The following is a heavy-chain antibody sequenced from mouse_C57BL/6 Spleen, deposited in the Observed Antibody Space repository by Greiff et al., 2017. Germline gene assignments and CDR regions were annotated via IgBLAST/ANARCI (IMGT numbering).Heavy chain of an antibody. J-gene: IGHJ4*01. V-gene: IGHV3-6*01. CDR2: ISYDGSN. D-gene: IGHD2-4*01. CDR1: GYSITSGYY. CDR3: AREEYDYDDYAMDY. Sequence: EVQLQESGPGLVKPSQSLSLTCSVTGYSITSGYYWNWIRQFPGNKLEWMGYISYDGSNNYNPSLKNRISITRDTSKNQFFLKLNSVTTEDTATYYCAREEYDYDDYAMDYWGQGTSVTVSS.